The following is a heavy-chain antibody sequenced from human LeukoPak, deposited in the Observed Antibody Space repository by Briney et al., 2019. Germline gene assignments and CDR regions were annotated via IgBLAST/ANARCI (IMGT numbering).Heavy chain of an antibody. Sequence: ASVKVSCKASGDIFNNYAFSWVRQAPGQGLEWMGGIIPIFTTTHFAEKFQGRFTITADGPTSTVYMELSSLRSDDTAVYYCVRVGGDNIRRGELLLRRCYFDTWGQGTLVTVSS. CDR1: GDIFNNYA. J-gene: IGHJ4*02. CDR2: IIPIFTTT. CDR3: VRVGGDNIRRGELLLRRCYFDT. V-gene: IGHV1-69*13. D-gene: IGHD3-10*01.